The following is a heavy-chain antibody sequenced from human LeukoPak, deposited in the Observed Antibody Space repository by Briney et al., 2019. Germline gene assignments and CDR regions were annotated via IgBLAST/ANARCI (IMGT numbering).Heavy chain of an antibody. CDR3: ASATPRCSGGSCYEMDV. CDR2: IIPIFGTA. CDR1: GGTFSSYA. D-gene: IGHD2-15*01. V-gene: IGHV1-69*06. Sequence: SVKVSCKASGGTFSSYAISWVRQAPGQGLEWMGGIIPIFGTANYAQKFQGRVTITADKSTSTAYMELSSLRSEDTAVYYCASATPRCSGGSCYEMDVWGKGTTVTVSS. J-gene: IGHJ6*04.